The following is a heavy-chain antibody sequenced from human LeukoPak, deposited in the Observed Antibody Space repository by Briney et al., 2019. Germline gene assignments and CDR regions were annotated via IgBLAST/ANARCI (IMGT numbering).Heavy chain of an antibody. J-gene: IGHJ4*02. CDR3: AKTGSSGWQSIDY. D-gene: IGHD6-19*01. CDR1: GFTLSSCG. Sequence: GGSLRLSCAASGFTLSSCGMHWVRQAPGKGLEWVAFIRYDGSNTYYADSVKGRFTISRDISKNTLYLQMNSLRGEDTALYYCAKTGSSGWQSIDYWGQGTLVTVSS. CDR2: IRYDGSNT. V-gene: IGHV3-30*02.